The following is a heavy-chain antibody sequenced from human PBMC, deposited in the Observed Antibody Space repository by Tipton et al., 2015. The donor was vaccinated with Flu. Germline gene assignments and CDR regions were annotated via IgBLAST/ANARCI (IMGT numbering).Heavy chain of an antibody. V-gene: IGHV4-59*01. CDR1: GGSISSYY. D-gene: IGHD3-10*01. CDR2: IYYSGST. J-gene: IGHJ6*03. CDR3: ATQSKGVRGVILSYYYMDV. Sequence: TLSLTCTVSGGSISSYYWSWIRQPPGKGLEWIGYIYYSGSTNYNPSLKSRVTISVDTPKNQFSLKLSSVTAADTAVYYCATQSKGVRGVILSYYYMDVWGKGTTVTVSS.